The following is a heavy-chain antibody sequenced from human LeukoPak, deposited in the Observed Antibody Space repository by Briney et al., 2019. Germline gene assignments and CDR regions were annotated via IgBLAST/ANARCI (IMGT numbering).Heavy chain of an antibody. CDR1: GSTFSSYA. CDR3: ARDYGGSSPFDY. V-gene: IGHV3-48*03. CDR2: ISSSDSTI. Sequence: GGSLRLSCAASGSTFSSYAMSWVRQAPGKGLEWVSYISSSDSTIYYADSVKGRFAISRDNAKNSLYLQMNSLRAEDTAVYYCARDYGGSSPFDYWGQGTLVTVSS. D-gene: IGHD4-23*01. J-gene: IGHJ4*02.